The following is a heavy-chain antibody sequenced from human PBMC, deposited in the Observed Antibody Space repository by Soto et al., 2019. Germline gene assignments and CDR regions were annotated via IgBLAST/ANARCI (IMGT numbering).Heavy chain of an antibody. D-gene: IGHD3-3*01. V-gene: IGHV1-3*04. CDR3: AVGPASGEFDY. CDR1: GYTFTTYG. CDR2: VNTGNGNT. J-gene: IGHJ4*02. Sequence: GASVKGSCKASGYTFTTYGMHWARQAPGQRLEWMGWVNTGNGNTAYSQKFQGRVTITRDTSASTGYMEVSSLSSEDMAVYYCAVGPASGEFDYRRERPLVTVCS.